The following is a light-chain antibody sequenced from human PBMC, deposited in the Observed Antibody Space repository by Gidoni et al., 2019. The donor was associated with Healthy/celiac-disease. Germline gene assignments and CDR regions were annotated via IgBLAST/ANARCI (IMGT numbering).Light chain of an antibody. V-gene: IGKV1-33*01. CDR2: DAS. CDR3: QQYDNLAIT. CDR1: QDISNY. J-gene: IGKJ5*01. Sequence: DIQMTHSPSSLSASVGDRVTITCQASQDISNYLNWYQQKPGKAPKLLIYDASNLETGFPSRFSGSGSGTDFTFTISSLQPEDIATYYCQQYDNLAITFGQGTRLEIK.